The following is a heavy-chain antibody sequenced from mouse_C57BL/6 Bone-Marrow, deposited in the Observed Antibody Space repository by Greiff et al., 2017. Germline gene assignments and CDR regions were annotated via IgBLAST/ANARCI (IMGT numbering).Heavy chain of an antibody. Sequence: QVHVKQPGAELVMPGASVKLSCKASGYTFTSYWMHWVKQRPGQGLEWIGEIDPSDSYTNYNQKFKGKSTLTVDKSSSTAYMQLSSLTSEDSAVYYCARGDYDAFAYWGQGTLVTVSA. CDR3: ARGDYDAFAY. D-gene: IGHD2-4*01. V-gene: IGHV1-69*01. CDR2: IDPSDSYT. J-gene: IGHJ3*01. CDR1: GYTFTSYW.